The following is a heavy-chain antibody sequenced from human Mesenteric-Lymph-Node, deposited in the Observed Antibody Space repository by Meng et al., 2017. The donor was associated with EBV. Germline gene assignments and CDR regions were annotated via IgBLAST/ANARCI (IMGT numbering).Heavy chain of an antibody. CDR3: AHSVAYSDPFDN. D-gene: IGHD1-26*01. V-gene: IGHV2-5*02. J-gene: IGHJ4*02. CDR1: GFSLSTHGAN. CDR2: IYWDDDD. Sequence: QITLKESGPTLVKATQTLTLTCTFSGFSLSTHGANVGWIRQPPGKALEWLALIYWDDDDRYSPSLRSRLTITKDTSKNQVVLTMTNMDPEDTATYYCAHSVAYSDPFDNWDQGTLVTVSS.